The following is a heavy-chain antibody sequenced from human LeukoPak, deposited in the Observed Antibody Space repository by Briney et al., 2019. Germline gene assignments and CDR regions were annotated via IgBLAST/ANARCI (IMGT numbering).Heavy chain of an antibody. D-gene: IGHD5-24*01. CDR1: GYTFTGYY. Sequence: ASVKVSCKASGYTFTGYYMHWVRQAPGQGLEWMGWISGYNGNTNYAQKLQGRVTMTTDTSTSTAYMELRSLRSDDTAVYYCASWGVKGLDGYNWLDYWGQGTLVTVSS. CDR3: ASWGVKGLDGYNWLDY. CDR2: ISGYNGNT. V-gene: IGHV1-18*04. J-gene: IGHJ4*02.